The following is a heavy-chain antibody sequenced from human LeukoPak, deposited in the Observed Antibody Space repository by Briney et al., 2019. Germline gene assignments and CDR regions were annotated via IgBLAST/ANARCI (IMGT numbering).Heavy chain of an antibody. CDR1: GFSFSPSP. V-gene: IGHV3-23*01. J-gene: IGHJ6*02. Sequence: PGGSLRLPCAASGFSFSPSPMSGPRHPPGKGLEWVSAMNNGPGATFYRDSVRGRFTISRDDSKSTLYLQMNSLRAEDTGTYYCAKTHYDLLDVWGQGTTVTVSS. D-gene: IGHD5-12*01. CDR2: MNNGPGAT. CDR3: AKTHYDLLDV.